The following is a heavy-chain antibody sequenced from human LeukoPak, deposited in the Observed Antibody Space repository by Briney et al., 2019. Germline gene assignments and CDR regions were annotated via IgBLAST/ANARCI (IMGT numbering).Heavy chain of an antibody. CDR1: GGSISSGGYY. J-gene: IGHJ4*02. CDR2: IYYSGST. V-gene: IGHV4-31*03. Sequence: PSETLPLTCTVSGGSISSGGYYWSWIRQHPGKGLEWIGYIYYSGSTYYNPSLKSRVTISVDTSKNQFSLKLSSVTAADTAVYYCARTPITMVRGVIIFDYWGQGTLVTVSS. D-gene: IGHD3-10*01. CDR3: ARTPITMVRGVIIFDY.